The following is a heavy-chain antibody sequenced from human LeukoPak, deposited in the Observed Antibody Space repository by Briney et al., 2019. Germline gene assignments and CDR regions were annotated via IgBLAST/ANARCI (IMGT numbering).Heavy chain of an antibody. CDR3: ARATHTIFGVGTYYYYYYMDV. D-gene: IGHD3-3*01. V-gene: IGHV3-48*01. CDR2: ISSSSSTI. CDR1: GFTFSSYS. J-gene: IGHJ6*03. Sequence: SGGSLRLSCAASGFTFSSYSMNWARQAPGKGLEWVSYISSSSSTIYYADSVKGRFTISRDNAKNSLYVQMNSLRAEDTAVYYCARATHTIFGVGTYYYYYYMDVWGKGTTVTVSS.